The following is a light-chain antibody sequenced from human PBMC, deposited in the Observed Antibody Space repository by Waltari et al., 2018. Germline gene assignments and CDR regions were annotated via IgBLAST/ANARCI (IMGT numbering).Light chain of an antibody. CDR1: KLGDNF. Sequence: SELTQPPSVSVSPGQTARIACSGSKLGDNFACWYQQKPGQSPVWVMFQDSRRPSGGPGRFPGSSSGSTATLPISGTQPMDEADYFCQTWDDTIVVFGGGTRLTVL. CDR3: QTWDDTIVV. CDR2: QDS. V-gene: IGLV3-1*01. J-gene: IGLJ2*01.